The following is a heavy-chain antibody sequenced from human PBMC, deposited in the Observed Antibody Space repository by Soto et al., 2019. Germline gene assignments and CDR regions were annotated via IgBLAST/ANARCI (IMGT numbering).Heavy chain of an antibody. Sequence: SETLSLTCTVSGGSVSSYYWSWIRQSPGKGLEWIGYIYYSGSTKYNPSLKSRVNISVDTSKNQFSLKLSSVTAADTAVYYCAREYCSSTSCYGVDYWGQGTLVTVSS. CDR1: GGSVSSYY. CDR3: AREYCSSTSCYGVDY. V-gene: IGHV4-59*02. J-gene: IGHJ4*02. CDR2: IYYSGST. D-gene: IGHD2-2*01.